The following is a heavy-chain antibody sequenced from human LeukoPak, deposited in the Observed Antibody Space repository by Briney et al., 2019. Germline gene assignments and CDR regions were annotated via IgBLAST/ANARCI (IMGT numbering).Heavy chain of an antibody. V-gene: IGHV3-30*18. CDR1: KFTFSNYG. CDR3: AKEYDSGGYGANFDY. CDR2: VSSDGGTK. D-gene: IGHD3-10*01. J-gene: IGHJ4*02. Sequence: PGGSLRLSCTASKFTFSNYGMQWVRQAPGKGLEWVAVVSSDGGTKYYADFVKGRFTISRDNSRNTMYLQMNSLRAEDTAVYYCAKEYDSGGYGANFDYWGQGTLVTVSS.